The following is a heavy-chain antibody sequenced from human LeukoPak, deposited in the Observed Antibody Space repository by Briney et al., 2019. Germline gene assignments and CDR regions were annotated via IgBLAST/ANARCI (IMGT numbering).Heavy chain of an antibody. CDR1: GYTLTELS. CDR3: ATDLSRGLRAFDY. CDR2: FNPEDGET. J-gene: IGHJ4*02. V-gene: IGHV1-24*01. D-gene: IGHD5-12*01. Sequence: ASVKVSCKVSGYTLTELSMHWVRQAPGKGLEWMGGFNPEDGETIYAQKFQGRVTMTEDTFTDTAYMELSSLRSEDTAVYYCATDLSRGLRAFDYWGQGTLVTVSS.